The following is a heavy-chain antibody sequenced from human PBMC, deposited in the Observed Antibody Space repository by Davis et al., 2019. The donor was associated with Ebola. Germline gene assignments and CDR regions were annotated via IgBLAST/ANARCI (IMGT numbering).Heavy chain of an antibody. Sequence: ASVKVSCKASGYTFTSYAMNWVRQAPGQGLEWMGIINPSGGSTSYAQKFQGRVTMTRDTSTSTVYMELSSLRSEDTAVYYCTRDLMVRGVSNPWGQGTLVTVSS. CDR3: TRDLMVRGVSNP. J-gene: IGHJ5*02. D-gene: IGHD3-10*01. CDR2: INPSGGST. CDR1: GYTFTSYA. V-gene: IGHV1-46*01.